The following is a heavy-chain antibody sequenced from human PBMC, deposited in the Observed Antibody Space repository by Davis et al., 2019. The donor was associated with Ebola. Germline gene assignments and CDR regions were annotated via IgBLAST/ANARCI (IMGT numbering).Heavy chain of an antibody. CDR3: ASEDAGMAYFDY. CDR2: ISYDGSNK. D-gene: IGHD5-18*01. Sequence: GESLKISCAASGFTFSSYAMHWVRQAPGQGLEWLAVISYDGSNKNYADSVKGRFTISRDNSKFTLYLQINSLRTEDTAVYYCASEDAGMAYFDYWGQGTLVTVSS. CDR1: GFTFSSYA. J-gene: IGHJ4*02. V-gene: IGHV3-30-3*01.